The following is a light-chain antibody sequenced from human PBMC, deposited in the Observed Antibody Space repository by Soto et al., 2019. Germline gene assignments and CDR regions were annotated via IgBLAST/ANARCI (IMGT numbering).Light chain of an antibody. CDR3: QQYGSSPAYP. Sequence: EIVLTQSPGTLSLSPGERATPSCRASQSVSSSYLAWYQQKPGQAPRLLIYGASSRATGIPDRFSGSGSGTDFTLTISRLEPEDFAVYYCQQYGSSPAYPFGPGTKVDIK. CDR1: QSVSSSY. V-gene: IGKV3-20*01. J-gene: IGKJ3*01. CDR2: GAS.